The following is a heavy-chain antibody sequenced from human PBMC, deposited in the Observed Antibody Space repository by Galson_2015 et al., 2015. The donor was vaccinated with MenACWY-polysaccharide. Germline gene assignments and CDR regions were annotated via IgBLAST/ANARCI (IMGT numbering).Heavy chain of an antibody. V-gene: IGHV4-38-2*02. D-gene: IGHD1-26*01. J-gene: IGHJ4*02. CDR3: ARVEKYSGSFYILY. CDR1: IRSGYF. CDR2: IFHSGTT. Sequence: IRSGYFWGWIRQPPGKGLEWIASIFHSGTTYFNPSLKSRVTISVDTSKNQFSLKLSSVTAADTAVYYCARVEKYSGSFYILYWGQGTLVTVSS.